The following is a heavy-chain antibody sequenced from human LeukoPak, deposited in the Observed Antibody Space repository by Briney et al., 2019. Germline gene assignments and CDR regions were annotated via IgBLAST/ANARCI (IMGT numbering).Heavy chain of an antibody. CDR3: ARGYSEYYYDSSGYYFDY. CDR2: IYHSGST. V-gene: IGHV4-38-2*02. CDR1: GYSISSGYY. Sequence: SETLSLTCTVSGYSISSGYYWGWIRQPPGKGLEWIGSIYHSGSTYYNPSLKSRVTISVDTSKNQFSLKLSSVTAADTAVYYCARGYSEYYYDSSGYYFDYWGQGTLVTVSS. J-gene: IGHJ4*02. D-gene: IGHD3-22*01.